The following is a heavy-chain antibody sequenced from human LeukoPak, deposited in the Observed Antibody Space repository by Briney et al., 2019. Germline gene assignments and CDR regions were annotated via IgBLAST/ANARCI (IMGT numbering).Heavy chain of an antibody. V-gene: IGHV3-15*01. D-gene: IGHD1-20*01. CDR2: IKSKTDGGTT. J-gene: IGHJ4*02. Sequence: SGGSLRLSCAASGFTFSSYGMHWVRQAPGKGLEWVGRIKSKTDGGTTDYAAPVKGRFTISRDESKNTLYLQMNSLKTEDTAVYYCTTAYFPDYNWNHYWGQGTLVTVSS. CDR1: GFTFSSYG. CDR3: TTAYFPDYNWNHY.